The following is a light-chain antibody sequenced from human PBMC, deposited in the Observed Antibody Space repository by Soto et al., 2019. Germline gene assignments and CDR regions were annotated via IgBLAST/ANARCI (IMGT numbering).Light chain of an antibody. V-gene: IGLV2-14*03. CDR3: SSFTSSSTFV. J-gene: IGLJ1*01. CDR2: DVS. CDR1: SSDVGRYNY. Sequence: QSALAQPASVSGSRGQSITISCTGTSSDVGRYNYVSWFQQHPGKVPKLIIYDVSNWPSGVSDRFSGSKSGNTASLTISELHPEDEADYYCSSFTSSSTFVFGTGTKVTVL.